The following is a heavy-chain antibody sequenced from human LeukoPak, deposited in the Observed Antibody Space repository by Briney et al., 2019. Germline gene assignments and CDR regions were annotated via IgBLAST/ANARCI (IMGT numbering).Heavy chain of an antibody. D-gene: IGHD2/OR15-2a*01. V-gene: IGHV3-74*01. Sequence: HPGGSLRLSCAASGFIFTKYWMHWVRQAPGEGLVWVSHVNSDGSATSYADSVKGRFTISRDNAKNTVYLHMNSLRVEDTAVYYCTSFYETNWGQGTLVTVSS. J-gene: IGHJ4*02. CDR3: TSFYETN. CDR2: VNSDGSAT. CDR1: GFIFTKYW.